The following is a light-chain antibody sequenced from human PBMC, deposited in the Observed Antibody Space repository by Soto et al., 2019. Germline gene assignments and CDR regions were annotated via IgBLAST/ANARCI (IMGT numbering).Light chain of an antibody. V-gene: IGKV3-20*01. Sequence: EIVLTQSPGTLSLSPGERATLSCRANQNFGSNYLAWYQQKPGQAPRLLIYGASTRATGIPDRFSGSGSGTAFTLTTSRLEPEDFSVYYCQQYGDSQFTFGPGTKVDFK. CDR3: QQYGDSQFT. CDR1: QNFGSNY. J-gene: IGKJ3*01. CDR2: GAS.